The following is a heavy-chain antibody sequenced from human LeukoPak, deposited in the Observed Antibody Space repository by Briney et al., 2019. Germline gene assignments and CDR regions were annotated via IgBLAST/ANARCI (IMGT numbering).Heavy chain of an antibody. D-gene: IGHD2-21*01. J-gene: IGHJ4*02. CDR1: GFTFSTYA. V-gene: IGHV3-23*01. CDR2: ISGSGGST. CDR3: AKGSHSVVVIATGI. Sequence: GGSLRLSCAASGFTFSTYAMSWVRQAPGKGLEWVSTISGSGGSTYYADSVKGRFTISRDNSKNTLYLQMNNLRAGDTAVYYCAKGSHSVVVIATGIWGQGTLVTVSS.